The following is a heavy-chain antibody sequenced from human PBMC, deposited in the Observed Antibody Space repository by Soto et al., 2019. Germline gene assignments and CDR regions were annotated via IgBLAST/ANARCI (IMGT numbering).Heavy chain of an antibody. D-gene: IGHD3-16*02. Sequence: GRSLRLSCAASACTFSSYAMSWVRQAPGKWLKWVSAISGSGGRTYYADSVKGRFTISRDNSKNTLYLQMNSLRAEDTAVYYYARPSQYYESGGGSYCFGCLDPWRQGTLVTVSS. CDR1: ACTFSSYA. V-gene: IGHV3-23*01. J-gene: IGHJ5*02. CDR3: ARPSQYYESGGGSYCFGCLDP. CDR2: ISGSGGRT.